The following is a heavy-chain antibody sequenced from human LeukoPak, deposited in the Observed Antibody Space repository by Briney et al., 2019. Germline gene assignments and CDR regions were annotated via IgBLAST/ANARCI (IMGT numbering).Heavy chain of an antibody. V-gene: IGHV4-4*07. Sequence: SGTLSLTCGVSGGSISSDYWSWGRQPAGKGLEWIGRIYTSGSTNYNPSLKSRVTVSVDTSKNQFSLKLSSVTAADTAVYYCARVSGSGSYEGYGMDVWGQGTTVTVSS. CDR1: GGSISSDY. D-gene: IGHD3-10*01. CDR2: IYTSGST. CDR3: ARVSGSGSYEGYGMDV. J-gene: IGHJ6*02.